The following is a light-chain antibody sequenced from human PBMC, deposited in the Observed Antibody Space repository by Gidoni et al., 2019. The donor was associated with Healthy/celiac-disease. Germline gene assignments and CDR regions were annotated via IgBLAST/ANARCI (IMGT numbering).Light chain of an antibody. V-gene: IGLV4-60*03. CDR2: LEGSGSY. Sequence: QPVLTQSSSASASLGASVKLTCTLSSGHSSYIIAWHQQQPGNAPRYLMKLEGSGSYNTGSGVPDRFSGSSSGADRYLTISNLQSEDEADYYCETWDSVVVFGGGTKLTVL. CDR3: ETWDSVVV. CDR1: SGHSSYI. J-gene: IGLJ2*01.